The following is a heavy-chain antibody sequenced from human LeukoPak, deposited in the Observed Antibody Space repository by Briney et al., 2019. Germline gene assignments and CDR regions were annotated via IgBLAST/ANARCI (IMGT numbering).Heavy chain of an antibody. CDR3: ARGPYDSSGYRFDY. Sequence: ASVKVSCKASGYTFTSYDINWVRQATGQGLEWMGWVNPNSGNTGYAQKFQGRVTMTRNNSISTAYMELSSLRSEDTAVYYCARGPYDSSGYRFDYWGQGTLVTVSS. CDR1: GYTFTSYD. CDR2: VNPNSGNT. D-gene: IGHD3-22*01. V-gene: IGHV1-8*01. J-gene: IGHJ4*02.